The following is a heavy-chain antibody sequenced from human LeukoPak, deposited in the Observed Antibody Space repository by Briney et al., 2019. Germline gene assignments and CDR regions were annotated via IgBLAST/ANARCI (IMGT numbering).Heavy chain of an antibody. CDR3: AKHYYDSSGYFDTGSFDY. Sequence: PGRSLRLSCAASGFTFSSYGMHWVRQAPGKGLEWVAVISYDGSNKYYADSVKGRCTISRDNSKNTLYLQMNGLRAEDTAVYYCAKHYYDSSGYFDTGSFDYWGQGTQVTVSS. CDR1: GFTFSSYG. D-gene: IGHD3-22*01. V-gene: IGHV3-30*18. J-gene: IGHJ4*02. CDR2: ISYDGSNK.